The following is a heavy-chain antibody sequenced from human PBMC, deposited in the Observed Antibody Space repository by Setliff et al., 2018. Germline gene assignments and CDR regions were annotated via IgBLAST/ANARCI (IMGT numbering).Heavy chain of an antibody. CDR1: GASTTTYY. J-gene: IGHJ2*01. CDR3: ARTSSGRYFDL. V-gene: IGHV4-59*04. Sequence: SETLSLTCAVSGASTTTYYWSWIRQPPGKGLEWIANVYYSGSTYYSPSLKSRVTMSVDTSKNQFSLNLYSVTAADTAVYYCARTSSGRYFDLWGRGTLVTVSS. CDR2: VYYSGST. D-gene: IGHD1-7*01.